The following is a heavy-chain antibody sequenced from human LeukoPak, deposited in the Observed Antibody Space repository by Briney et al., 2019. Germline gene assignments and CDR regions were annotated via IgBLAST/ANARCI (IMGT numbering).Heavy chain of an antibody. V-gene: IGHV4-39*07. CDR1: GGSISSSNYY. CDR3: ARGAGSGARDY. CDR2: IYHSGST. J-gene: IGHJ4*02. Sequence: SETLSLTCTVSGGSISSSNYYWGWIRQPPGRGLEWIGSIYHSGSTYYNPSLKSRVTISVDTSKNQFSLRLSSVTAADTAVYYCARGAGSGARDYWGQGTLVTVSS. D-gene: IGHD6-25*01.